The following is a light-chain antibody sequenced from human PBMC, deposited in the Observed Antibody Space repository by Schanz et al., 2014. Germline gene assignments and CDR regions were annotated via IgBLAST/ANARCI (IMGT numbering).Light chain of an antibody. V-gene: IGLV2-14*01. CDR2: DVS. CDR1: SSDVGAYNH. J-gene: IGLJ3*02. CDR3: SSYTSSSTWV. Sequence: QSALTQPASVSGSPGQSITISCTGTSSDVGAYNHVSWYQQYPGKAPKLMIYDVSNRPSGVSNRFSGSKSGNTASLTISGLQAEDEADYYCSSYTSSSTWVFGGGTKLTVL.